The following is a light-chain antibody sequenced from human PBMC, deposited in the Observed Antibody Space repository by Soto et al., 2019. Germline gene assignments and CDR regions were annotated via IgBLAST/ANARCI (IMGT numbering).Light chain of an antibody. CDR1: QSVSSSY. J-gene: IGKJ1*01. CDR2: GAS. CDR3: QPYNNWLQK. Sequence: DIVLTQSPGTLSLSPGERATLSCRASQSVSSSYLACYQQKPGQAPRLLIYGASSRATGITDRFSGSGSGTDFTLTISRLEPEDFEVYYCQPYNNWLQKFCHGTKGDI. V-gene: IGKV3-20*01.